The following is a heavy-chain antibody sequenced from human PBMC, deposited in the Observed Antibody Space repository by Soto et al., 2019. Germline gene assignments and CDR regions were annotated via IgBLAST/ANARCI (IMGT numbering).Heavy chain of an antibody. Sequence: QITLKESGPTLVKPTQTLTLTCTFSGFSLSTSGVGVGWIRQPPGKALEWLALIYWDDDKRYSPSLKSRLTITKDTSKNQVVLTITNMDPVDTATYYCAHSRTDYYDTSGPSNWFDPWGQGTLVTVSS. V-gene: IGHV2-5*02. D-gene: IGHD3-22*01. CDR3: AHSRTDYYDTSGPSNWFDP. CDR2: IYWDDDK. J-gene: IGHJ5*02. CDR1: GFSLSTSGVG.